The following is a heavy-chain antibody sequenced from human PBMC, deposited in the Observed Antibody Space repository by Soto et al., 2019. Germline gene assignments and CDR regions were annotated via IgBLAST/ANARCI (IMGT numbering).Heavy chain of an antibody. Sequence: QVQLVESGGGLVKPGGSLRLSCAASGLTFSDHYMTWIRQAPGKGLEWISYISSSAGTIYYTDSVKGRFTNSRDNAKNSLYLQMTNLRAEDAAVYYCARAPYFGSGTDYYYALDVWGQGTTVTVSS. J-gene: IGHJ6*02. CDR2: ISSSAGTI. D-gene: IGHD3-10*01. CDR3: ARAPYFGSGTDYYYALDV. CDR1: GLTFSDHY. V-gene: IGHV3-11*01.